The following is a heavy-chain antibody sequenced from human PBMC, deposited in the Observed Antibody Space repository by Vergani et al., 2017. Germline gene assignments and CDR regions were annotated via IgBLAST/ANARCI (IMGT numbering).Heavy chain of an antibody. V-gene: IGHV4-61*02. J-gene: IGHJ3*01. Sequence: QVQLQESGPGLVKPSQTLSLTCTVSGASINNDFYYWHWIRQPAGKGLEWIGRIYVSGITDYNSSLQSRVSMSVDTSKNPFSLTLTSVTAADTAIYFCARRSGGYYSGGKVHPLRTAFDVWGHGTVVTVSS. CDR3: ARRSGGYYSGGKVHPLRTAFDV. CDR2: IYVSGIT. CDR1: GASINNDFYY. D-gene: IGHD2-15*01.